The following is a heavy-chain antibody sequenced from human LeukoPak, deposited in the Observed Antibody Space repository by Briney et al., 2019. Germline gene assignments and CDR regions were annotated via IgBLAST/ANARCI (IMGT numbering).Heavy chain of an antibody. CDR1: GFTFSDYW. CDR2: IKQDGSAK. V-gene: IGHV3-7*01. J-gene: IGHJ4*02. D-gene: IGHD2-2*01. CDR3: ARWRGSTSERSDY. Sequence: GGSLRLSCTASGFTFSDYWMTWVRQAPGKGLEWVANIKQDGSAKYYVDSVKGRFTISRDNAKNSLCLQMDSLRVVDTATYYCARWRGSTSERSDYWGQGTLVTVSS.